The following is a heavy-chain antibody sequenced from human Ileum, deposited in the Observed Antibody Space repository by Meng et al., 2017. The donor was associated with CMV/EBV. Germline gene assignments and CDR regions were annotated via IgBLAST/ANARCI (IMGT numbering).Heavy chain of an antibody. CDR3: ARCGGWRFDP. CDR2: IYHTGST. D-gene: IGHD3-16*01. CDR1: GDYIRSSNH. V-gene: IGHV4-4*02. Sequence: SLTCAVSGDYIRSSNHWSWVRQPPGKGLEWIGEIYHTGSTNYNPSLKSRVTMSVDKSKNQFSLRLSSVTAADTAVHYCARCGGWRFDPWGQGTLVTVSS. J-gene: IGHJ5*02.